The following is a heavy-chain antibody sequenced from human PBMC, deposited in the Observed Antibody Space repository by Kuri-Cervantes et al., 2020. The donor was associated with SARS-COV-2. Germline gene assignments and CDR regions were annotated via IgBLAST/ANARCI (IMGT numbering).Heavy chain of an antibody. Sequence: SVKVSCKASGGTFSSYAISWVRQAPGQGLEWMGGIIPILGIANYAQKFQGRVTITADKSTSTAYMELRSLRSDDTAVYYCARCLFGELMADYWGQGTLVTVSS. CDR1: GGTFSSYA. CDR3: ARCLFGELMADY. J-gene: IGHJ4*02. V-gene: IGHV1-69*10. D-gene: IGHD3-10*02. CDR2: IIPILGIA.